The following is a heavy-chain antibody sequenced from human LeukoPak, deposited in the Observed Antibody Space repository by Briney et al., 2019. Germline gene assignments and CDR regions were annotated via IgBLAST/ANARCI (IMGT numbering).Heavy chain of an antibody. J-gene: IGHJ4*02. CDR1: GYAFTSYG. CDR2: ISAYNDNT. CDR3: ARVDILTGFYTYFDY. Sequence: ASVKVSCKASGYAFTSYGISWVRQASGQGLEWMGWISAYNDNTNYVQKLQGRVTMTTDISTSTAYMELRSLGSDDTAVYYCARVDILTGFYTYFDYWGQGTLLTVSS. V-gene: IGHV1-18*04. D-gene: IGHD3-9*01.